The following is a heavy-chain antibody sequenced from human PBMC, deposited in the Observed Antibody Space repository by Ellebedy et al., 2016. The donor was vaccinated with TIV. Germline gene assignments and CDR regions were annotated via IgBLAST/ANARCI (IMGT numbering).Heavy chain of an antibody. Sequence: PGGSLRLSCAASGFTFSDYYMSWIRQAPGKGLEWVSYISSSGSTIYYTDSVKGRFTISRDNAKNSLYLQMNSLRVEDTAVYSCASREMATIDYYFDYWGQGTLVTVSS. V-gene: IGHV3-11*01. CDR3: ASREMATIDYYFDY. J-gene: IGHJ4*02. D-gene: IGHD5-24*01. CDR1: GFTFSDYY. CDR2: ISSSGSTI.